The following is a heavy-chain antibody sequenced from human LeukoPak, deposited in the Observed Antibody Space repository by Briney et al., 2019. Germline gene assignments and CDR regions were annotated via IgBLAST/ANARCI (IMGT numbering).Heavy chain of an antibody. J-gene: IGHJ4*02. CDR2: ISGDGGST. Sequence: GGSLRLSCAASGFTFDDYAMHWVRQAPGKGLEWVSLISGDGGSTYYADSVKGRFTISRDNSKNTLYLQMNSLRTEDTASYYCAKGWGIAAAGTGGDDYWGQGTLVTVSS. CDR1: GFTFDDYA. V-gene: IGHV3-43*02. CDR3: AKGWGIAAAGTGGDDY. D-gene: IGHD6-13*01.